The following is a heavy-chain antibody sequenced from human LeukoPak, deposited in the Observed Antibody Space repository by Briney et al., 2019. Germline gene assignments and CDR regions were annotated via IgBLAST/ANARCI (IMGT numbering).Heavy chain of an antibody. CDR3: PKPLLTPGN. D-gene: IGHD4-23*01. CDR2: IYSGGTT. V-gene: IGHV3-53*01. J-gene: IGHJ4*02. CDR1: GFNVSSNY. Sequence: GGSLRLSCAASGFNVSSNYMSWVRQAPGKGLEWVSVIYSGGTTYYADSVRGRFTISRDNSRNALYLQLSRLRVDDTAFYYCPKPLLTPGNWGPGTLVTVSS.